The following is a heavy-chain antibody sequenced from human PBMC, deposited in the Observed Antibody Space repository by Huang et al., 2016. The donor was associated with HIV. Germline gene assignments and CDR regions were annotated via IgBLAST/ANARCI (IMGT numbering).Heavy chain of an antibody. V-gene: IGHV4-34*01. CDR3: ARPKMTAIPSDSSWSFFDF. J-gene: IGHJ4*02. Sequence: QVRLEQWGPNLLKPSDTLSLKCAVYGDSFSDYFWTWIRQSPVKGLEWSGEGNHRGSVTPNPSLRSRVSMAVDPSKNQIYLNLTSVSAADSAVYFCARPKMTAIPSDSSWSFFDFWGRGTPVTVSS. D-gene: IGHD3-3*01. CDR1: GDSFSDYF. CDR2: GNHRGSV.